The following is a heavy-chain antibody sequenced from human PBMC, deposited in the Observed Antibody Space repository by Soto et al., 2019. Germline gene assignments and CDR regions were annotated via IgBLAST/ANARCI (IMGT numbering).Heavy chain of an antibody. J-gene: IGHJ6*03. CDR1: GYSFTSYW. CDR2: IYPGDSDT. D-gene: IGHD2-2*01. Sequence: GESLKISCKGSGYSFTSYWIGWVRQMPGKGLEWMGIIYPGDSDTRYSPSFQGQVTISADKSISTAYLQWSSLKASDTAMYYCARLGPAAKYYYYYMDVWGKGTTVTVSS. V-gene: IGHV5-51*01. CDR3: ARLGPAAKYYYYYMDV.